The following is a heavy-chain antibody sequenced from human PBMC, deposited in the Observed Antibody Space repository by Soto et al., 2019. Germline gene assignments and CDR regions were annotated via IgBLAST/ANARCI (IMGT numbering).Heavy chain of an antibody. CDR1: GFTFSGHW. CDR2: INIDGGSS. V-gene: IGHV3-74*03. D-gene: IGHD2-2*01. Sequence: EVQLVESGGDLVQPGGSLSLSCAASGFTFSGHWMHWVRQVSGKGLEWVSRINIDGGSSAYADSVKGRFTISRDNAKNTLYLQMNGLRAEDTAVYYCAREAGYCSRTSCYRRAFDTWGQGTTVTVSS. J-gene: IGHJ3*02. CDR3: AREAGYCSRTSCYRRAFDT.